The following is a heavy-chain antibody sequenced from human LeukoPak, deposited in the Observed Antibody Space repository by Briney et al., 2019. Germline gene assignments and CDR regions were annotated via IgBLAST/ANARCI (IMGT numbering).Heavy chain of an antibody. Sequence: PGGSLRLSCAASGFTFSRYWMHWVRQAPGEGLVWVSRIDSDGSSTTYADSVKGRFTISRDNVKNTLYLQMNSLRAEDTAVYYCARDGEGGYPVDYWGQGTLVTVSS. V-gene: IGHV3-74*01. CDR2: IDSDGSST. J-gene: IGHJ4*02. D-gene: IGHD3-10*01. CDR1: GFTFSRYW. CDR3: ARDGEGGYPVDY.